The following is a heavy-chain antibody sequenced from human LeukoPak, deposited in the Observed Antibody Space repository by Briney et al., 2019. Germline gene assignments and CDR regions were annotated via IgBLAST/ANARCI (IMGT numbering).Heavy chain of an antibody. V-gene: IGHV3-30*04. D-gene: IGHD6-13*01. CDR3: ARVVAAPSYYFDY. J-gene: IGHJ4*02. CDR2: ISYDGSNK. Sequence: GGSLRLSCAASGFTFSSYAMHWVRQAPGKGLEWVAVISYDGSNKYYADSVKGRFTISRDNSKNTLYLQMNSLRAEDTAVYYCARVVAAPSYYFDYWGQGTLVTVSS. CDR1: GFTFSSYA.